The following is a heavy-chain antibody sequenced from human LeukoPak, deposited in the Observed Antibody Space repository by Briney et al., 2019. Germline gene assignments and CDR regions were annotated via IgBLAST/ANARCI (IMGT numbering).Heavy chain of an antibody. Sequence: GGSLRLSCAASGFTFSSYAMSWVRQAPGKGLEWVSAISGSGGSTYYADSVKGRFTISRDNSKNTLYLQMNSLRAEDTAVYYCAKAHSGSYLRLIYYGMDVWGQGTTVTVSS. CDR1: GFTFSSYA. CDR2: ISGSGGST. J-gene: IGHJ6*02. D-gene: IGHD1-26*01. V-gene: IGHV3-23*01. CDR3: AKAHSGSYLRLIYYGMDV.